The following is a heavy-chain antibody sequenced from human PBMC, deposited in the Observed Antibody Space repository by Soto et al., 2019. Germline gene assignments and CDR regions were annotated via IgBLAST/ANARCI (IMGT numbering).Heavy chain of an antibody. D-gene: IGHD2-2*02. Sequence: GESLKLSCKGSGYSFTSYWIGWVRQMPGKGLEWMGIIYPGDSDTKYSPSFQGQVTISADKSISTAFLQWSSLKASDTAMYYCARYTKNAFDVWGQGTMVTVSS. V-gene: IGHV5-51*01. CDR3: ARYTKNAFDV. CDR1: GYSFTSYW. J-gene: IGHJ3*01. CDR2: IYPGDSDT.